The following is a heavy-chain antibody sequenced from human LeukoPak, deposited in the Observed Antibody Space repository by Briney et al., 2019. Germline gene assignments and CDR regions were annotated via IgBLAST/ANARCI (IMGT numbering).Heavy chain of an antibody. CDR2: IYYSGST. Sequence: PSETLSLTCTVSGGSIRGLYWSWIRQPPGKGLEWIGYIYYSGSTTYNPSLKSRVTISVDTSKNQFSLKLSSVTAADTAVYYCARELGLYSSSWYWFDPWGQGTLVTVSS. V-gene: IGHV4-59*12. CDR1: GGSIRGLY. CDR3: ARELGLYSSSWYWFDP. D-gene: IGHD6-13*01. J-gene: IGHJ5*02.